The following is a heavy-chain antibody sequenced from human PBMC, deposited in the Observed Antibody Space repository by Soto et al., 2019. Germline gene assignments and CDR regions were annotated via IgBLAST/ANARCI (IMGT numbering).Heavy chain of an antibody. J-gene: IGHJ4*02. Sequence: PWGSLRLSCAASGFIFSYDWMHWVRQAPGGGLVWVSRINTDGSATTYADSVKGRFTISRDNSKDTLYLQMSSLRAEDTAVYSCARDRPGEQHYFDFWGQGILVTVSS. D-gene: IGHD6-6*01. CDR1: GFIFSYDW. V-gene: IGHV3-74*01. CDR3: ARDRPGEQHYFDF. CDR2: INTDGSAT.